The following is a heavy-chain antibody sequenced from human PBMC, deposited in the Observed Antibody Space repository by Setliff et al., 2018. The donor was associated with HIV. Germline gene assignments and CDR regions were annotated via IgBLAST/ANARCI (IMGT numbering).Heavy chain of an antibody. Sequence: PGGSLRLSCAASGFTFSNYGMHWVRQGPGKGLEWVANIKQDGSEKNYMDSVKGRFTISRDNAKNSLYLQMNSLRVEDTAVYYCATDCAVVGGTGSLDSWGQGTLVTVSS. V-gene: IGHV3-7*03. CDR2: IKQDGSEK. D-gene: IGHD1-26*01. CDR3: ATDCAVVGGTGSLDS. CDR1: GFTFSNYG. J-gene: IGHJ4*02.